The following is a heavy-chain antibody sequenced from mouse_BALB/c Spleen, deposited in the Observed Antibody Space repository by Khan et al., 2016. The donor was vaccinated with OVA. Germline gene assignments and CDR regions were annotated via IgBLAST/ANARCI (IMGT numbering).Heavy chain of an antibody. CDR3: SRLAYYYDREGFAY. CDR2: ISSGGSYT. J-gene: IGHJ3*01. Sequence: EVQRVESGGDLVKPGGSLKLSCTASGFTFSTYGMSWVRQTPDKRLEWVATISSGGSYTYYPDSVKGRFTISRDNAKNTLYLQMSSLKSEDTAVYYCSRLAYYYDREGFAYWGQGTLVTVSA. V-gene: IGHV5-6*01. D-gene: IGHD1-1*01. CDR1: GFTFSTYG.